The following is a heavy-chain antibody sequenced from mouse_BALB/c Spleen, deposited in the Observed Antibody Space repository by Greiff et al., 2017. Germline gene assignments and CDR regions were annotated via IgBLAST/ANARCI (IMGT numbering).Heavy chain of an antibody. J-gene: IGHJ4*01. D-gene: IGHD2-4*01. V-gene: IGHV2-9*02. CDR2: IWAGGST. CDR1: GFSFTSYG. CDR3: ARTYEYGGAMDY. Sequence: VHLVQSGPGLVAPSHSLSITCTVSGFSFTSYGVHWVRQPPGKGLEWLGVIWAGGSTNYYSALMSRLSISKDNSKSQVFLKMNSLQTDDTAMYYCARTYEYGGAMDYWGQGTSVTVSS.